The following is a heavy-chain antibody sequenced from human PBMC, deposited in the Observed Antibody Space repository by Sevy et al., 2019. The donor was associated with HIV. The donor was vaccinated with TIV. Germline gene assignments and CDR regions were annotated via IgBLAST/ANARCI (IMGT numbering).Heavy chain of an antibody. CDR1: GDSISSGDYY. CDR2: ISYSEST. V-gene: IGHV4-30-4*01. CDR3: ARDFRSPFDP. Sequence: SETLSLTCTVSGDSISSGDYYWSWIRQPPGKGLEWIGYISYSESTYYNPSLKSRVTISVDTSKNQFSLKLRSVTAADTAVYYCARDFRSPFDPWGQGILVTVSS. J-gene: IGHJ5*02.